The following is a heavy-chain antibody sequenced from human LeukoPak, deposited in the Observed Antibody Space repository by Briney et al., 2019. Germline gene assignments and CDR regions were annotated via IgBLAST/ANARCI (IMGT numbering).Heavy chain of an antibody. Sequence: PGRSLRLSCAASGFTFSSYGMHWVRQAPGKGLEWVSGINWNGGSTGYADSVKGRFTISRDNAKNSLYLQMNSLRAEDTAVYYCARRGIISGWYWAYYFDYWGQGTLVTVSS. CDR2: INWNGGST. J-gene: IGHJ4*02. CDR3: ARRGIISGWYWAYYFDY. D-gene: IGHD6-19*01. CDR1: GFTFSSYG. V-gene: IGHV3-20*04.